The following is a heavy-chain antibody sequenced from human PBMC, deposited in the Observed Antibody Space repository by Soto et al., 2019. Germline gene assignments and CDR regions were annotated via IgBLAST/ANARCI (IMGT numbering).Heavy chain of an antibody. CDR2: IYYTGVT. Sequence: PSETLSLTCTVSGGSLHIGGYYWAWIRQNPGKGLEWIGYIYYTGVTYYNPSLGSRVNTSVDTSKNQFSLELTSVTAADTAVYYCARGGSRTANWLDPWGQGLLVTVSS. J-gene: IGHJ5*02. V-gene: IGHV4-31*03. D-gene: IGHD2-2*01. CDR1: GGSLHIGGYY. CDR3: ARGGSRTANWLDP.